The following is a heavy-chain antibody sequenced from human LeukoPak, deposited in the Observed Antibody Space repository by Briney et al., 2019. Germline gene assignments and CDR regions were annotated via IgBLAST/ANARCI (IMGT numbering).Heavy chain of an antibody. V-gene: IGHV4-59*08. J-gene: IGHJ4*02. CDR1: GGSISSYH. CDR2: IYYSGST. CDR3: AASLGVILNTFDY. D-gene: IGHD3-16*01. Sequence: SETLSLTCTVSGGSISSYHWSWIRQPPGKGLEWIGYIYYSGSTNYNPSLKSRVTISVDTSKNQFSLKLSSVTAADTAVYYCAASLGVILNTFDYWGQGTLVTVSS.